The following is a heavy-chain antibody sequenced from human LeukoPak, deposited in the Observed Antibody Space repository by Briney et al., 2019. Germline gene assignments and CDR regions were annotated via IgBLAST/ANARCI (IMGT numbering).Heavy chain of an antibody. D-gene: IGHD3-22*01. Sequence: GGSLRLSCAASGFTVSSNYMSWVRQAPGKGLEWVSVISSGGTTYYADSVKGRFTISRDNSKNTLYLQMNNLRAEDTAVYYCVRDISNYDSKAFDIWGQGTMVTVSS. V-gene: IGHV3-53*01. CDR2: ISSGGTT. CDR3: VRDISNYDSKAFDI. J-gene: IGHJ3*02. CDR1: GFTVSSNY.